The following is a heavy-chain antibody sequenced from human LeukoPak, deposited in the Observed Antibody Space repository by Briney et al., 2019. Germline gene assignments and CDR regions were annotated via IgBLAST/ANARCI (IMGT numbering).Heavy chain of an antibody. V-gene: IGHV3-23*01. CDR1: GFNFSSYA. CDR2: INGSGGST. Sequence: GGSLRLSCEGSGFNFSSYAMSWVRQAPGKGLEWVSAINGSGGSTSYVDSVKGRFTISRDNPKNTLYLQMNSLRAEDTAIYYCAKFSYGSGTAPFDYWGQGALVTVSS. J-gene: IGHJ4*02. CDR3: AKFSYGSGTAPFDY. D-gene: IGHD3-10*01.